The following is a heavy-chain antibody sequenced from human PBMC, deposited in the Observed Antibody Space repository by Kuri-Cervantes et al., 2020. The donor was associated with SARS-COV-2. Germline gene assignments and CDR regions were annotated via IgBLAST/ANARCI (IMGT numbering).Heavy chain of an antibody. J-gene: IGHJ4*02. CDR1: GFTFSSYS. CDR2: IISSSSYI. CDR3: ARGGSSGWYYFDY. V-gene: IGHV3-21*01. D-gene: IGHD6-19*01. Sequence: GESLKISCAASGFTFSSYSMNWVRQAPGKGLEWVSSIISSSSYIYYADSVKGRFTISRDNAKNSLYLQMNSLRAEDTAVYYCARGGSSGWYYFDYWGQGTLVTVSS.